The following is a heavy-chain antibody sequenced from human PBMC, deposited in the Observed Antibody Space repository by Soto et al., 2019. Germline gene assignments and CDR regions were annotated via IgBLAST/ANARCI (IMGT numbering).Heavy chain of an antibody. J-gene: IGHJ4*02. CDR2: ISAYNGNT. CDR3: ARDLGVVVVAATLDY. Sequence: GASVKVSCKASGYTFTSYGISWVRQAPGQGLEWMGWISAYNGNTNYAQKLQGRVTMTTDTSTSTAYMELRSLRSDDTAVYYCARDLGVVVVAATLDYWGQGTLVTVSS. CDR1: GYTFTSYG. V-gene: IGHV1-18*01. D-gene: IGHD2-15*01.